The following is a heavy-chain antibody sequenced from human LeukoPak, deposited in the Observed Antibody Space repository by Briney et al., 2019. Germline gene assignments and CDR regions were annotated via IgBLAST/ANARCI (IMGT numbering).Heavy chain of an antibody. CDR1: EYTFTSYD. CDR2: MNPNSGNT. V-gene: IGHV1-8*01. J-gene: IGHJ5*02. D-gene: IGHD2-15*01. Sequence: ASVKVSCKASEYTFTSYDINWVRQATGQGLEWMGWMNPNSGNTVYAQKFQGRVTMTRDTSISTAYMKLSSLRSEDTAMYYCARKNYCSGGSCYSRGWFDPWGQGTLVTVSS. CDR3: ARKNYCSGGSCYSRGWFDP.